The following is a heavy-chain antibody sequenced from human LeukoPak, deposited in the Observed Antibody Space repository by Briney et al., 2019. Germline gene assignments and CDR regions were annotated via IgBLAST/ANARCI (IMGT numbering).Heavy chain of an antibody. V-gene: IGHV4-59*01. CDR1: GGSISDYY. Sequence: SETLSLTCTVSGGSISDYYYWTWIRQSPGKGLVWIGYIFYTGITKQNPSLKSRVTLSVDTSKNQFSLKLSSVTAADTAVYYCARDRVDYYDSQYYFDYWGQGTLVTVSS. CDR3: ARDRVDYYDSQYYFDY. J-gene: IGHJ4*02. D-gene: IGHD3-22*01. CDR2: IFYTGIT.